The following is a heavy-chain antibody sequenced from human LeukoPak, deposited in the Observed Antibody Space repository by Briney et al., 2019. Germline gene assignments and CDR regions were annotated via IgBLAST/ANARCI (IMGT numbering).Heavy chain of an antibody. Sequence: PSETLSLTCTVSGYSISSRTYYWDWVRQAPGKGLEWIGSIYSGTTYYNPSLKSRVTIFVDTSKNPFSQKLTYVTAADTAVYYCARRQVVVTASPFDFWGQGALVTVSS. J-gene: IGHJ4*02. CDR3: ARRQVVVTASPFDF. CDR1: GYSISSRTYY. CDR2: IYSGTT. V-gene: IGHV4-39*01. D-gene: IGHD2-21*02.